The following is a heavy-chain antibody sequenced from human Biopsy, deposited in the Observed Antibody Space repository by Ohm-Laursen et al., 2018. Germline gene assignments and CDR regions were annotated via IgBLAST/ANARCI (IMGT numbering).Heavy chain of an antibody. V-gene: IGHV4-39*01. CDR3: ARRVSGSGRVDP. CDR1: GDSISSDIYY. D-gene: IGHD3-10*01. CDR2: IYNSESTST. Sequence: SETLSLTCTASGDSISSDIYYWVWIRQPPGKGLEWIGNIYNSESTSTYYNLSLKGRVSISVDTSHNQFSLKLTSVTAADTAVYFCARRVSGSGRVDPWGQGTLVTVSS. J-gene: IGHJ5*02.